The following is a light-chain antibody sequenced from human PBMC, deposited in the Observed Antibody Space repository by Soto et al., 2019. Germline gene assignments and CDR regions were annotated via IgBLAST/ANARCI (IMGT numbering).Light chain of an antibody. Sequence: EMVFAQSPGSLSLNPGQRATLSCRASESISRDYLACYQQRLGQAHRLLMYGASTRATGIPARFSGSGSGTEFTLTISSLQSEDFAVYYCQQYPTWPPFPFGGGTMAAIK. V-gene: IGKV3-15*01. J-gene: IGKJ4*01. CDR3: QQYPTWPPFP. CDR1: ESISRDY. CDR2: GAS.